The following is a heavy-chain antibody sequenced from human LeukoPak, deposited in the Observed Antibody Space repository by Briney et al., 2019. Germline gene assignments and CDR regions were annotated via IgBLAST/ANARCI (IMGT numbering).Heavy chain of an antibody. CDR1: GGPISSHS. Sequence: PSETLSLTCTVSGGPISSHSWGWIRQSPGKGLEWIGSIYYSGKTYYNPSVKSRVTMSADTSKNQFSLNLSSVTAADTAVYYCARLPLSMSGYPPDYWGQGTLVIVSS. J-gene: IGHJ4*02. CDR3: ARLPLSMSGYPPDY. V-gene: IGHV4-39*01. D-gene: IGHD3-3*01. CDR2: IYYSGKT.